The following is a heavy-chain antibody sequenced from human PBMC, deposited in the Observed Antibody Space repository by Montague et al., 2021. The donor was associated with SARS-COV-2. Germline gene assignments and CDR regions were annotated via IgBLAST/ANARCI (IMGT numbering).Heavy chain of an antibody. CDR3: ARGGSSGLPY. J-gene: IGHJ4*02. Sequence: SLRLSCAASGLSVSNFWMHWVRQAPGEGLEWISHINPDGAIINYADPVKGRFSISRDSAKNTPYLQMNSLRVEDTAVYYCARGGSSGLPYWGQGTLVTVSS. D-gene: IGHD6-6*01. CDR2: INPDGAII. CDR1: GLSVSNFW. V-gene: IGHV3-74*01.